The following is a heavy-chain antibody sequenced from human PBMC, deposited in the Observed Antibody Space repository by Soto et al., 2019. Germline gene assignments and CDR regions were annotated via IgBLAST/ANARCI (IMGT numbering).Heavy chain of an antibody. CDR3: ASXGYCRGGSCYSAVC. D-gene: IGHD2-15*01. J-gene: IGHJ4*02. CDR2: ISAYNGNT. CDR1: GYTFTSYG. Sequence: QVQLVQSGAEVKKPGASVKVSCKASGYTFTSYGISWVRQAPGQGLEWMGWISAYNGNTNYAQKLQGRXXXXXXTXXXXXXXXXXXXXXXXXXXXXCASXGYCRGGSCYSAVCWGQGTLVTVXS. V-gene: IGHV1-18*01.